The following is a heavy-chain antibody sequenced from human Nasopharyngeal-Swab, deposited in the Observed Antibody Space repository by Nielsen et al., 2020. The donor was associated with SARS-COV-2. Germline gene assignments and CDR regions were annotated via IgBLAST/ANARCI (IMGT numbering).Heavy chain of an antibody. J-gene: IGHJ3*02. CDR3: AKAISTYYYDSSGYYYVAPHDAFDI. V-gene: IGHV3-23*01. Sequence: GESLKISCAASGFTFSSYAMSWVRQAPGKGLERVSAISGSGGSTYYADSVKGRFTISRDNSKNTLYLQMNSLRAEDTAVYYCAKAISTYYYDSSGYYYVAPHDAFDIWGQGTMVTVSS. CDR2: ISGSGGST. D-gene: IGHD3-22*01. CDR1: GFTFSSYA.